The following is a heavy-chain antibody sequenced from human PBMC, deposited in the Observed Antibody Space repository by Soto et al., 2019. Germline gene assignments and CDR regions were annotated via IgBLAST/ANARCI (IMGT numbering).Heavy chain of an antibody. D-gene: IGHD6-19*01. CDR1: GYTFTSYA. Sequence: QVQLVRSGAEEKKPGASVKVSCKASGYTFTSYAMHWVRQAPGQRLEWMGWINAGNGNTKYSQKFQGRVTITRDTSASTAYMELSSLRSEDTALYYCARGGGWYVWFDPWGQGTLVTVSS. CDR2: INAGNGNT. CDR3: ARGGGWYVWFDP. J-gene: IGHJ5*02. V-gene: IGHV1-3*05.